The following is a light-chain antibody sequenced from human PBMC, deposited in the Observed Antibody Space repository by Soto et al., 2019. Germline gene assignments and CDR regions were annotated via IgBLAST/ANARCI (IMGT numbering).Light chain of an antibody. J-gene: IGKJ5*01. CDR1: QSVSSSY. CDR3: QQYGSSSIT. CDR2: AAS. Sequence: QSPGTLSLSPGERATLSCRASQSVSSSYLAWYQQKPVQAPRLLIYAASIRATDIPDRFSGSGSGTDFTLTIIRLEPEDFAVFYCQQYGSSSITFGQGTRLEIK. V-gene: IGKV3-20*01.